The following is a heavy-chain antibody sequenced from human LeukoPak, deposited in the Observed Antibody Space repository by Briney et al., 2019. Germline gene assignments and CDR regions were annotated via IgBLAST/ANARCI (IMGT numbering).Heavy chain of an antibody. CDR3: ARLRTRTPGDY. Sequence: SETLSLTCSVSGGSVSSSIYHWGWIRQPPGKGLEWIGSIYYTGNTYYNPSLKSRLTISVDTSKNQFPLKVRSVTAADTALYYCARLRTRTPGDYWGQGTLVTVSS. CDR2: IYYTGNT. CDR1: GGSVSSSIYH. V-gene: IGHV4-39*01. J-gene: IGHJ4*02. D-gene: IGHD1-1*01.